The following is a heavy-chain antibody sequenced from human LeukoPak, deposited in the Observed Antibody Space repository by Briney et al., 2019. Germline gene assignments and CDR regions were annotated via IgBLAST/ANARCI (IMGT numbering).Heavy chain of an antibody. CDR1: GGSISSSSYY. J-gene: IGHJ4*02. Sequence: PSETLSLTCTVSGGSISSSSYYWGWIRQPPGKGLEWIGSIYYSGSTYYNPSLKSRVTISVDTSKNQFSLKLSSVTAADTAVYYCARHRDYYIDYWGQGTLVTVSS. D-gene: IGHD3/OR15-3a*01. CDR2: IYYSGST. CDR3: ARHRDYYIDY. V-gene: IGHV4-39*01.